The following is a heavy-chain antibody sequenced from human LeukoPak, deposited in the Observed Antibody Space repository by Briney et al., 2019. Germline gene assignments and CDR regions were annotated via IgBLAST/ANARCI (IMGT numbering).Heavy chain of an antibody. J-gene: IGHJ5*02. CDR3: ARTYWNYFRNHWFDP. D-gene: IGHD1-7*01. CDR2: MNPNSGNT. Sequence: ASVKVSCKASGYTFTSYDINWVRQATGQGLEWMGWMNPNSGNTGYAQKFQGRVTMPRNTSISTAYMELSSLRSEDTAVYYCARTYWNYFRNHWFDPWGQGTLVTVSS. V-gene: IGHV1-8*01. CDR1: GYTFTSYD.